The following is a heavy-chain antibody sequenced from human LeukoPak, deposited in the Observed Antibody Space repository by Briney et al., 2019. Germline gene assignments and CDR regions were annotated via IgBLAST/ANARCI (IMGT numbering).Heavy chain of an antibody. Sequence: ASVKVSCKASGYSFTTYDINWVRQSTGQGLEWMGWMNPNSGNTGYAQKFQGRVTITRNSSISTAYMELSSLRSEDTAVYYCTRGSGIVVAGWDWFDPWGQGTLVTVSS. CDR3: TRGSGIVVAGWDWFDP. V-gene: IGHV1-8*03. D-gene: IGHD6-19*01. J-gene: IGHJ5*02. CDR1: GYSFTTYD. CDR2: MNPNSGNT.